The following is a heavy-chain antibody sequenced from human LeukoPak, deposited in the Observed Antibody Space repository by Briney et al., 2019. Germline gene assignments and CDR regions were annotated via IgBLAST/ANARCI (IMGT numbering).Heavy chain of an antibody. V-gene: IGHV3-48*01. D-gene: IGHD2-21*01. CDR2: ITSTSYAM. J-gene: IGHJ4*02. Sequence: GGSLTLSCAASGFIFNTYSMNWVRQAPGKGLEWLSYITSTSYAMYYADSVKGRFTISRDNARDSLYLQMNSLRAEDTAVYYCARVAPGHDVGRGYFDYWGQGTLVTVSS. CDR3: ARVAPGHDVGRGYFDY. CDR1: GFIFNTYS.